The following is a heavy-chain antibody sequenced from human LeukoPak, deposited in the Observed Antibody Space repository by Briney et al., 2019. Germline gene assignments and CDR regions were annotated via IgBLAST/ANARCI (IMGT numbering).Heavy chain of an antibody. V-gene: IGHV3-66*01. CDR3: AREVGGGASGQ. CDR2: IYSDGTI. CDR1: GFTVSSNY. Sequence: PGESLRLSCAASGFTVSSNYMSWVRQVPGKWLEWVSVIYSDGTISYADSVKGRFTISRDNSENTLYLQMNSLRVEDTAVYYCAREVGGGASGQWGQGTLVTVSS. J-gene: IGHJ4*02. D-gene: IGHD3-16*01.